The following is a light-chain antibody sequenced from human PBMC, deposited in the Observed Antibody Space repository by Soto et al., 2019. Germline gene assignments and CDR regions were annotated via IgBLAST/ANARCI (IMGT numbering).Light chain of an antibody. CDR2: GAS. CDR1: QSVSSY. CDR3: QQRSDWPSYT. Sequence: EIVLTQSPATLSLSPGERATLSCRASQSVSSYLAWYQQKPGQAPRLLIYGASNRATGIPARFSGSGSATDFALTISSLEPEDFAVYYCQQRSDWPSYTFGQGTKLEIK. J-gene: IGKJ2*01. V-gene: IGKV3-11*01.